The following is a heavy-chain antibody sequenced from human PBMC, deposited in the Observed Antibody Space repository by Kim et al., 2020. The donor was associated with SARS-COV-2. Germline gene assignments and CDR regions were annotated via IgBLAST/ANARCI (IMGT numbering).Heavy chain of an antibody. J-gene: IGHJ4*02. Sequence: YYSGTTNHNPSLKSRVTISVDTSENPFSLKLSSVTAADTAVYYCAREDGSGSSYWGQGTLVTVSS. CDR3: AREDGSGSSY. V-gene: IGHV4-59*01. D-gene: IGHD3-10*01. CDR2: YYSGTT.